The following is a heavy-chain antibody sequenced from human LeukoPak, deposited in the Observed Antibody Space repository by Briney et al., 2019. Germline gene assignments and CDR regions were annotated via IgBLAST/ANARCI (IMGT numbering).Heavy chain of an antibody. CDR2: ISGRGDST. J-gene: IGHJ4*02. Sequence: PGGSLRLSCAASGFTFGSYAMSWVRQSPGKGLEWVSTISGRGDSTYYADSVKGRFTNFIDSSKLYLHMKSLRAEDTAVYYCARSFYYSDSSDFHYVFGYWGQGTLVTVSS. V-gene: IGHV3-23*01. D-gene: IGHD3-22*01. CDR3: ARSFYYSDSSDFHYVFGY. CDR1: GFTFGSYA.